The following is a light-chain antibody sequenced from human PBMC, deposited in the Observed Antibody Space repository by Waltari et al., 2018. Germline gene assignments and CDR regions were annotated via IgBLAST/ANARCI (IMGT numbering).Light chain of an antibody. J-gene: IGKJ1*01. CDR1: QSVSSNY. CDR2: GAS. CDR3: RQCGPSSCT. Sequence: ALTQSPGTLSLSPGERASLSCRANQSVSSNYLAWYKKKPGQAPRLLIYGASKGAAGIPDRFRGSVSEADFTLTISRLEPEDFAVYYCRQCGPSSCTFGQGTKVEVK. V-gene: IGKV3-20*01.